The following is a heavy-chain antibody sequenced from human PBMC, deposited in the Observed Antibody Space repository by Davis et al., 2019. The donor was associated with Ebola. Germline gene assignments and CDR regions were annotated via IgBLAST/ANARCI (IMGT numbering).Heavy chain of an antibody. CDR1: GGSISSHY. Sequence: PGGSLRLSCTVSGGSISSHYWSWIRQPPGKGLEWIGYIYYSGSTNYNPSLKSRVTISVDTSKNQFSLKLSSVTVADTAVYHCARSGGYASPFDNWGQGSLVTVSS. V-gene: IGHV4-59*11. CDR3: ARSGGYASPFDN. J-gene: IGHJ4*02. CDR2: IYYSGST. D-gene: IGHD6-25*01.